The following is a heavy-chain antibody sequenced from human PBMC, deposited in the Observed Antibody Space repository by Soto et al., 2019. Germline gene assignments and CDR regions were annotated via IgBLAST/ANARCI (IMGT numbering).Heavy chain of an antibody. CDR3: ARASSGYSSGWYRGPIDD. Sequence: ASVKVSCKASGYTFTGYYMHWVRQAPGQGLEWMGWINPNSGGTNYAQKFQGWVTMTRDTSISTAYMELSRLRSDDTAVYYCARASSGYSSGWYRGPIDDWGQGTLVTVSS. J-gene: IGHJ4*02. V-gene: IGHV1-2*04. D-gene: IGHD6-19*01. CDR2: INPNSGGT. CDR1: GYTFTGYY.